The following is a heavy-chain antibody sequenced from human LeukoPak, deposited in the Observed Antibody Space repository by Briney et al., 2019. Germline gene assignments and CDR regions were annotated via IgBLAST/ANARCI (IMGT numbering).Heavy chain of an antibody. V-gene: IGHV3-21*01. CDR2: ISSSSSYI. CDR1: GFTFSSYS. J-gene: IGHJ4*02. Sequence: GGSLRLSCAASGFTFSSYSMNWFRQAPGKGLEWVSSISSSSSYIYYADSVKGRFTISRDNAKNSLYLQMNSLRAEDTAVYYCASGIWSGYYMSGTDYWGQGTLVTVSS. CDR3: ASGIWSGYYMSGTDY. D-gene: IGHD3-3*01.